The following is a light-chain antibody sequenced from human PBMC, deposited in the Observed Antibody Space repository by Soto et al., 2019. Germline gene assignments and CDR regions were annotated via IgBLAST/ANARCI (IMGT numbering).Light chain of an antibody. CDR1: QVLNNY. CDR3: QQYNSALET. V-gene: IGKV1-27*01. J-gene: IGKJ1*01. Sequence: DIQMTQSPSSLSASVGDRVTITCRASQVLNNYLAWYQQKPGKVPKLLIYAASTLQSGVPSRFSGSGSGADFTLSISSLQPEDVATYYCQQYNSALETFGQGTRVEIK. CDR2: AAS.